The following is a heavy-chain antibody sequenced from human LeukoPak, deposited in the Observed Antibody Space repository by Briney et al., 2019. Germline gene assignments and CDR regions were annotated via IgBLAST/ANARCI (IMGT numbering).Heavy chain of an antibody. Sequence: PGGSLRLSCAASGFTFSSYAMSWVRQAPGKGLEWVSAISGSGGSTYYADSVKGRFTISRDNSKNTLYLQMNSLRAEDTAVYYCAKDPAYYDFWSGYYRDYWGQRTLVTVSS. CDR3: AKDPAYYDFWSGYYRDY. V-gene: IGHV3-23*01. D-gene: IGHD3-3*01. J-gene: IGHJ4*02. CDR2: ISGSGGST. CDR1: GFTFSSYA.